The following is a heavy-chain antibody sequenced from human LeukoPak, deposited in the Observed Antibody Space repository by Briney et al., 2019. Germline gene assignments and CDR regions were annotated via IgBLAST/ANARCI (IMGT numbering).Heavy chain of an antibody. CDR1: GYTFTSYA. CDR2: INAGNGNT. Sequence: ASVKVSCKASGYTFTSYAIHWVRQAPGQRLEWMGWINAGNGNTKYSQKFQGRVTITRDTSASTAYMELSSLRSEDTAVYYCARELYCSGGGCYSGFDPWGQGTLVTVSS. D-gene: IGHD2-15*01. J-gene: IGHJ5*02. CDR3: ARELYCSGGGCYSGFDP. V-gene: IGHV1-3*01.